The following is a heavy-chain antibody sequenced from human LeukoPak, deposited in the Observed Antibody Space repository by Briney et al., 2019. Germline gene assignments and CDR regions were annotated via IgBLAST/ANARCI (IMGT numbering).Heavy chain of an antibody. CDR2: ISGDGGST. CDR1: GFTFSSYA. D-gene: IGHD6-19*01. Sequence: RPGGSLKLSCAASGFTFSSYAMSWVRQAPGKGLEWVSLISGDGGSTYYADSVKGRFTISRDNSKNSLYLQMNSLRTEDTALYYCAKSQWLVGWNWFDPWGQGTLVTVSS. CDR3: AKSQWLVGWNWFDP. V-gene: IGHV3-43*02. J-gene: IGHJ5*02.